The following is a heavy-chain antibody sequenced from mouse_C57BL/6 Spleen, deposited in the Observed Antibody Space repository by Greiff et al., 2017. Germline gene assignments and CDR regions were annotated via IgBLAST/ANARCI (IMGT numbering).Heavy chain of an antibody. J-gene: IGHJ3*01. V-gene: IGHV1-64*01. Sequence: QVQLQQPGAELVKPGASVKLSCKASGYTFTSYWMHWVKQRPGQGLEWIGMIHPNSGSTNYNEKFKSKATLTVDKSSSTAYMQLSSLTSEDSAVYYCARGDYDNCGAWFAYWGQGTLVTVSA. CDR1: GYTFTSYW. CDR3: ARGDYDNCGAWFAY. D-gene: IGHD2-1*01. CDR2: IHPNSGST.